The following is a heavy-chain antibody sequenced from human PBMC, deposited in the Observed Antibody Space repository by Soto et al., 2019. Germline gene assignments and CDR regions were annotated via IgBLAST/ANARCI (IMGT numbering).Heavy chain of an antibody. CDR2: ISGSGGST. CDR3: AKDPDVGITIFGVVISPTNWFDP. D-gene: IGHD3-3*01. Sequence: GGSLRLSCGASGFTFSSYAMSWVRQAPGKGLEWVSAISGSGGSTYYADSVKGRFTISRDNSKNTLYLQMNSLRAEDTAVYYCAKDPDVGITIFGVVISPTNWFDPWGQGTLVTVSS. CDR1: GFTFSSYA. J-gene: IGHJ5*02. V-gene: IGHV3-23*01.